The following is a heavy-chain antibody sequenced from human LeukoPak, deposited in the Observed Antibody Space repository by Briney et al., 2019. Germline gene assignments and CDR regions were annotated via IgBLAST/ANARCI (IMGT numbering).Heavy chain of an antibody. Sequence: SETLSLTCTVSGGSISSYYWSWIRQPPGKGLEWIGYIYYSGSTNYNPSLKSRVTISVDTSKNQFSLKLSSVTAADTAVYYCARVSSSSRLSSGTDAFDIWGQGTMVTVSS. CDR1: GGSISSYY. CDR2: IYYSGST. V-gene: IGHV4-59*01. J-gene: IGHJ3*02. CDR3: ARVSSSSRLSSGTDAFDI. D-gene: IGHD3-10*01.